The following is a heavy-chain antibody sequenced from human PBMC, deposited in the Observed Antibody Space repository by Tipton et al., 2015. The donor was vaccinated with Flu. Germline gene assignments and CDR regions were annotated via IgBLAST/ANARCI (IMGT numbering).Heavy chain of an antibody. V-gene: IGHV1-46*01. Sequence: QLVQSGPEVKKPGASVKVSCKASGYTFTSYYINWVRQAPGQGLEWIGIINPIGDSTTNTQKFQGRVTLTGDTSTSTVYMELSSLRSDDTAVYYCARGRGATAKDYLDYWGQGTLVTVSS. D-gene: IGHD5-12*01. CDR1: GYTFTSYY. CDR2: INPIGDST. J-gene: IGHJ4*02. CDR3: ARGRGATAKDYLDY.